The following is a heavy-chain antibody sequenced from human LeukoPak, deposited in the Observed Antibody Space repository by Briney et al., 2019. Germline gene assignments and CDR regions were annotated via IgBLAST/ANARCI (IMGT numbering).Heavy chain of an antibody. CDR3: AELGITMIGGV. Sequence: GGTLRLSCAASGFTFSSYEMIWVRQAPGKGLEGVSYISSSGSTIYYAAYVKGRFNISRDNAKNSLYLQMNSLRAEDTAVYYCAELGITMIGGVWGKGTTVTIST. V-gene: IGHV3-48*03. CDR2: ISSSGSTI. J-gene: IGHJ6*04. CDR1: GFTFSSYE. D-gene: IGHD3-10*02.